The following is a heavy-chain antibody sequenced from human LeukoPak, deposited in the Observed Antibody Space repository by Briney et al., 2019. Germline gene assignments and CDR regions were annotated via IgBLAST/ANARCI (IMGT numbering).Heavy chain of an antibody. Sequence: ASVKVSCKASGYTFTGYYMHWVRQAPGQGLEWMGWINPNSGGTNYAQKFQGRVTMTRDASISTAYMELSRLRSDDTAVYYCARDPSPTIAVAGSVYWGQGTLVTVSS. J-gene: IGHJ4*02. V-gene: IGHV1-2*02. CDR2: INPNSGGT. CDR3: ARDPSPTIAVAGSVY. D-gene: IGHD6-19*01. CDR1: GYTFTGYY.